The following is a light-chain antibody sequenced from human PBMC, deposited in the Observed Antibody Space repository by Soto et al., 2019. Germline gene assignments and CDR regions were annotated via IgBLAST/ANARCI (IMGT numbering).Light chain of an antibody. J-gene: IGKJ4*01. V-gene: IGKV3-11*01. CDR3: QQRSNWPLT. Sequence: EIVLTQSPATLSLSPGEGATLSCRASQSVSNYIAWYQQKPGQAPRVLIYDASNRAAGVPARFSGSGSGTDFTLTISSLEPEDFAVYYCQQRSNWPLTFGGGTKVEIK. CDR1: QSVSNY. CDR2: DAS.